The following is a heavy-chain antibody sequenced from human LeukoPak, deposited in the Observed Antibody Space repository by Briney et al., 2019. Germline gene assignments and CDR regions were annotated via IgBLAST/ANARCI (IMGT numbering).Heavy chain of an antibody. CDR3: TGRDDYGDS. CDR2: IRTKRNNYAT. CDR1: RFTFSDSA. Sequence: PGGSLRLSCAASRFTFSDSAMHWVRQASGKGLEWVGRIRTKRNNYATAYTASVRGRFTISRDDSKNTAFLQMSSLKTEDTAVYYCTGRDDYGDSWGQGIVVTVSS. J-gene: IGHJ4*02. V-gene: IGHV3-73*01.